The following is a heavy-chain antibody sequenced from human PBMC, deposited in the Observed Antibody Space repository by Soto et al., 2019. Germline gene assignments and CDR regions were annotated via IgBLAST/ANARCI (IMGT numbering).Heavy chain of an antibody. D-gene: IGHD6-13*01. CDR1: GLTLRNYA. Sequence: PGGSLRLSCGASGLTLRNYAMHWVRQAPGKGLEWVSIMYSGGPTYYADSVKGRFIISRDNSKNTLYLQMNSLRAEDTAVYYCARDRVQQFANLYYDHGMDVWGQGTTVTVSS. CDR2: MYSGGPT. V-gene: IGHV3-53*01. CDR3: ARDRVQQFANLYYDHGMDV. J-gene: IGHJ6*02.